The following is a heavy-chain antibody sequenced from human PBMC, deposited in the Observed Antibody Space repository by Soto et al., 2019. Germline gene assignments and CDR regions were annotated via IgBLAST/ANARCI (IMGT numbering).Heavy chain of an antibody. CDR3: VREGNYDSSGYYPPDAFDI. CDR2: IIPIFGTA. V-gene: IGHV1-69*13. Sequence: SVKVSCKASGGTFSSYAISWVRQAPGQGLEWMGGIIPIFGTANYAQKFQGRVTITADESTSTAYMELSSLRSEDTAVYYCVREGNYDSSGYYPPDAFDIWGQGTMVTVSS. CDR1: GGTFSSYA. J-gene: IGHJ3*02. D-gene: IGHD3-22*01.